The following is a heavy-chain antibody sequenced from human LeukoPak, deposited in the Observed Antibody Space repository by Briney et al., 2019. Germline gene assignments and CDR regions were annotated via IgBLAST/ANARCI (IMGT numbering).Heavy chain of an antibody. CDR2: ISGSGGST. D-gene: IGHD6-13*01. CDR1: GFTFSSYA. V-gene: IGHV3-23*01. Sequence: PGGSLRLSCAASGFTFSSYAMTWVRQAPGKGLEWVSAISGSGGSTYYADSVKGRFTMSRYNSKSTLYLQMSSLRAEDTAVYYCAKDSGYSSSWYDFDYWGQGTLVTVSS. CDR3: AKDSGYSSSWYDFDY. J-gene: IGHJ4*02.